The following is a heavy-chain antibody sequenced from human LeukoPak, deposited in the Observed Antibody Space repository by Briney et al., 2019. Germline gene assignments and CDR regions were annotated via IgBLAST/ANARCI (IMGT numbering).Heavy chain of an antibody. D-gene: IGHD2-2*02. J-gene: IGHJ3*02. CDR2: IYHSGIT. CDR3: ATYTASGFDI. CDR1: GGSISSSNW. Sequence: SETLSLTCAVSGGSISSSNWWSWVRQPPGKGLEWIGEIYHSGITNHNPSLKSRVTISVDKSKNHFSLKLSSVTAADTAVYYCATYTASGFDIWGQGTMVTVSS. V-gene: IGHV4-4*02.